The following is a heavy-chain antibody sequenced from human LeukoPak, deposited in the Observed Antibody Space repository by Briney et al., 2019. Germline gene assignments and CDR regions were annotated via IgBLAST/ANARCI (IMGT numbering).Heavy chain of an antibody. CDR2: IYTSGST. CDR3: ARGWSSSGWYRVDAFDI. CDR1: GGSISSSGYY. Sequence: SETLSLTCTVSGGSISSSGYYWGWIRQPPGKGLEWIGRIYTSGSTNYNPSLKSRVTMSVDTSKNQFSLKLSSVTAADTAVYYCARGWSSSGWYRVDAFDIWGQGTMVTVSS. J-gene: IGHJ3*02. D-gene: IGHD6-19*01. V-gene: IGHV4-39*07.